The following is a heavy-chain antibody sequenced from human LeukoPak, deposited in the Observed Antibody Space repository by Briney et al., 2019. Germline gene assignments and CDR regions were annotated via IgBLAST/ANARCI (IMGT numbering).Heavy chain of an antibody. CDR2: TSGSGAST. J-gene: IGHJ4*02. CDR1: GFSFSTYA. D-gene: IGHD4-23*01. Sequence: GGSLRLSCAASGFSFSTYAMTWVRQAPGKGLEWVSFTSGSGASTYYADSVKGRFTISRDNSKNTLYLQMNSLRAEDTAVYYCAKYGGNSEGYFDYWGQETLVTVSS. V-gene: IGHV3-23*01. CDR3: AKYGGNSEGYFDY.